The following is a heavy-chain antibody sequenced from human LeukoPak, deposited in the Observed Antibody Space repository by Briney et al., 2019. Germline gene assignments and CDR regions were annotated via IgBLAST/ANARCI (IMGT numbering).Heavy chain of an antibody. Sequence: GRSLRLSCTASGFTFGDYAMSWFRQAPGKGLERVGFIRSKAYGGTTEYAASVKGRFTISRDDSKSIAYLQVNSLKTEDTAVYYCTRGGRHDFWSGYPNLDYWGQGTLVTVSS. D-gene: IGHD3-3*01. CDR1: GFTFGDYA. V-gene: IGHV3-49*03. J-gene: IGHJ4*02. CDR2: IRSKAYGGTT. CDR3: TRGGRHDFWSGYPNLDY.